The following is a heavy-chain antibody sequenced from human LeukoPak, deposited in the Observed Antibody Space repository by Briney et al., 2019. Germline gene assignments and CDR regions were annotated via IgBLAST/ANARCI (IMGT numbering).Heavy chain of an antibody. CDR1: GFTFSTSW. Sequence: GGSLRLSCAASGFTFSTSWMSWVREAPGKGLEWVANIKQDGSEKYYVDSVRGRFTISRDNAKNSLYLQMNSLRAEDTAVYYCARDKFGGTDYWGQGTLVTVSS. V-gene: IGHV3-7*01. CDR2: IKQDGSEK. CDR3: ARDKFGGTDY. J-gene: IGHJ4*02. D-gene: IGHD3-16*01.